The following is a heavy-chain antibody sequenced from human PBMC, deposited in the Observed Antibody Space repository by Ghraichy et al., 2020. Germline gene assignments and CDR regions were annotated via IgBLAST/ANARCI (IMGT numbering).Heavy chain of an antibody. J-gene: IGHJ4*02. Sequence: GGSLRLSCADSAFTFSGYWMSWVRQAPGKGLEWVANIKKDGSEKYYVDSVKGRFTISRDNAKNSLYLQMNSLRAEDTAVYFCATIATRGSTTHYFESWGQGTPVTVSS. V-gene: IGHV3-7*01. CDR3: ATIATRGSTTHYFES. CDR1: AFTFSGYW. D-gene: IGHD2-15*01. CDR2: IKKDGSEK.